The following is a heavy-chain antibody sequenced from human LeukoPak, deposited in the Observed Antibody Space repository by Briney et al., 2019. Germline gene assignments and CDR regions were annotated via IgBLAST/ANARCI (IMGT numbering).Heavy chain of an antibody. Sequence: PSETLSLTCTASGGSISSSSYYWGWIRQPPGKGLEWIGSIYYSGSTYYNPSLKSRVTISVDTSKNQFSLKLSSVTAADTAVYYCARASRHIDYWGQGTLVTVSS. CDR3: ARASRHIDY. CDR2: IYYSGST. V-gene: IGHV4-39*01. D-gene: IGHD5-12*01. J-gene: IGHJ4*02. CDR1: GGSISSSSYY.